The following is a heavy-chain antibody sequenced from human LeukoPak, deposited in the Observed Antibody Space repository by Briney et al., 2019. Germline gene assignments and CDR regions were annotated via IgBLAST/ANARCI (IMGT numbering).Heavy chain of an antibody. CDR1: GGSINSYY. J-gene: IGHJ4*02. Sequence: PSEALSLTCTVSGGSINSYYWSWIRQPPGKGLEWIGYLSYSGSTNYNPSLKSRVTISLDTSKTTFFLKLSSVTAADTALYYCTRGNANWGQGTLVTVSS. CDR3: TRGNAN. CDR2: LSYSGST. V-gene: IGHV4-59*01.